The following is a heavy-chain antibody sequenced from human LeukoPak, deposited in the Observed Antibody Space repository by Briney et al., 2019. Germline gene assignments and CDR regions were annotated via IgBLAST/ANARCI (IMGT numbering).Heavy chain of an antibody. CDR1: GFTLSSYA. CDR3: AKDRNFYDSSGYYYGDY. CDR2: ISDSGNT. Sequence: GGSLRLSCAASGFTLSSYAMSWVRQAPGKGLEWVSAISDSGNTYHADSVKGRFTISRDNSQNTLYLQMNSLRAEDTAVYYCAKDRNFYDSSGYYYGDYWGQGTLVTVSS. J-gene: IGHJ4*02. V-gene: IGHV3-23*01. D-gene: IGHD3-22*01.